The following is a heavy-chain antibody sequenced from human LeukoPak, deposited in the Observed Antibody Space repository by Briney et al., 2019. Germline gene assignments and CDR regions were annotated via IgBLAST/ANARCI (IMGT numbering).Heavy chain of an antibody. Sequence: YWXHXVRQAAGKGLVWVSRINSDGSSKIYADSVKGRFTISRDNAKNTVYLQMNSLRAEDTAVYYCARWTGKGDAFDIWGQGTMVTVSS. V-gene: IGHV3-74*01. D-gene: IGHD3/OR15-3a*01. J-gene: IGHJ3*02. CDR3: ARWTGKGDAFDI. CDR2: INSDGSSK. CDR1: YW.